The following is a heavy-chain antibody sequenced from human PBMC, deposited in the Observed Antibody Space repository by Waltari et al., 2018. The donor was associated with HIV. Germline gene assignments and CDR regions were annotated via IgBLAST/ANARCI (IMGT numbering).Heavy chain of an antibody. D-gene: IGHD6-25*01. CDR3: VRDDPGYLPIDY. CDR2: LKRDGTEP. V-gene: IGHV3-7*03. Sequence: VESGGGLVEPGGSLTLSCRHSGFTFHPFSMNWVRRRPGTGLEWVASLKRDGTEPSYGDATEGRFTISRDNSANSVFLHIDRLKVEDTARYFCVRDDPGYLPIDYWGQGTVVTV. J-gene: IGHJ4*02. CDR1: GFTFHPFS.